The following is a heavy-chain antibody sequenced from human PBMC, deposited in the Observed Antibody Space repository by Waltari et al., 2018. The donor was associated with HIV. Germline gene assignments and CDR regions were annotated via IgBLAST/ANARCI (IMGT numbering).Heavy chain of an antibody. CDR1: GYSISSGDY. CDR3: ARDAVAAAGGDY. V-gene: IGHV4-38-2*02. CDR2: IYHRGST. D-gene: IGHD6-13*01. Sequence: VHLQESGPGLVKPSASLSLTCAVSGYSISSGDYWGWVRQPPGKGLEWLGSIYHRGSTYYNPSLKSRVTISVDTSKNQFSLKLSSVTAADTAVYYCARDAVAAAGGDYWGQGTLVTVSS. J-gene: IGHJ4*02.